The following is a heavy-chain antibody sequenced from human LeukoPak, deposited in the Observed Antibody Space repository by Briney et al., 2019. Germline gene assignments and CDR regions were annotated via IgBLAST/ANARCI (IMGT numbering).Heavy chain of an antibody. CDR3: AKEGTPDYDILTGSRTYYYYMDV. J-gene: IGHJ6*03. CDR1: GDSISSSSYY. Sequence: LSLTCTVSGDSISSSSYYWGWIRQPPGKGLEWVSYISSSGSTIYYADSVKGRFTISRDNSKNTLYLQMNSLRAEDTAVYYCAKEGTPDYDILTGSRTYYYYMDVWGKGTTVTVSS. D-gene: IGHD3-9*01. CDR2: ISSSGSTI. V-gene: IGHV3-11*01.